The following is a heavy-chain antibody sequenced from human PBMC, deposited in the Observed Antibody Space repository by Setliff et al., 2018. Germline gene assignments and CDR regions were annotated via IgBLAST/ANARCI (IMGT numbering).Heavy chain of an antibody. Sequence: PGGSLRLSCAGSGFSFSIFWMSWVRQAPGKGLEWVATIKQDGSEKFYVDSVKGRFTISRDNAKNSLYLQMNGLRAEDTAVYHCAKDPRGGGYFDLWGLGTLVTVSS. V-gene: IGHV3-7*01. CDR3: AKDPRGGGYFDL. D-gene: IGHD3-10*01. J-gene: IGHJ4*02. CDR2: IKQDGSEK. CDR1: GFSFSIFW.